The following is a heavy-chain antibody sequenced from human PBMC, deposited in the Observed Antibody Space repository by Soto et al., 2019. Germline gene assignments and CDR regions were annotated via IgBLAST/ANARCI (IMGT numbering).Heavy chain of an antibody. Sequence: EVQLLESGGGLVQPGGSLRLSCAASGFTISSYAMSRVRQAPGKGLEWVSAISDSGGSTYYADSVKGRFTISRDNSKNTLYLQMNSLRAEDTAVYYCAKSVVRLGYCSGGSCQPRDINAFDIWGQGTMVTVSS. CDR1: GFTISSYA. CDR3: AKSVVRLGYCSGGSCQPRDINAFDI. D-gene: IGHD2-15*01. J-gene: IGHJ3*02. CDR2: ISDSGGST. V-gene: IGHV3-23*01.